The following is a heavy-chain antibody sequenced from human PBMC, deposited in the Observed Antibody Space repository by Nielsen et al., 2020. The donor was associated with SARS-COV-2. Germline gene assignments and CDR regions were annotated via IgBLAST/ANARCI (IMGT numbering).Heavy chain of an antibody. J-gene: IGHJ4*02. D-gene: IGHD3-3*01. Sequence: SETLSLTCSVGGYSISSNYYWGWIRQPPGQGLEWLGSIYHSGSSYYNPSLKSRVTISVDTSKNQFFLELTSVTAADTAVYYCARVAYYDFWNSYSRPFDNWGQGTLVTVSS. CDR1: GYSISSNYY. V-gene: IGHV4-38-2*02. CDR3: ARVAYYDFWNSYSRPFDN. CDR2: IYHSGSS.